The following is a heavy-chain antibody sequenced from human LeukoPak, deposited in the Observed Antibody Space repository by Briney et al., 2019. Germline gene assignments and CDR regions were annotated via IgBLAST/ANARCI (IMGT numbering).Heavy chain of an antibody. D-gene: IGHD6-19*01. CDR3: ARVHQEGQWLVLDY. CDR1: GYSISSGYY. V-gene: IGHV4-38-2*01. CDR2: IYHSGST. J-gene: IGHJ4*02. Sequence: SETLSLTCAVSGYSISSGYYWGWIRQPPGKGLEWIGGIYHSGSTYYNPSLKSRVTISVDTSKNQFSLKLSSVAAADTAVYYCARVHQEGQWLVLDYWGQGTLVTVSS.